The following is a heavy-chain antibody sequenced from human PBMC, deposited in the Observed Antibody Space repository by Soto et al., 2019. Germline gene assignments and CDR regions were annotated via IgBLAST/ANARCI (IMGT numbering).Heavy chain of an antibody. D-gene: IGHD2-2*01. CDR2: IYPGDSDT. CDR1: GYNFISHW. J-gene: IGHJ4*02. Sequence: GECLKISCKGSGYNFISHWIAWVRQRPGKGLEWMGIIYPGDSDTRYSPSFQGQVTMSADKSINTAYLQLSSLKASDTAMYYCARRVVVPPYYFDFWGLGTQVNVSS. CDR3: ARRVVVPPYYFDF. V-gene: IGHV5-51*01.